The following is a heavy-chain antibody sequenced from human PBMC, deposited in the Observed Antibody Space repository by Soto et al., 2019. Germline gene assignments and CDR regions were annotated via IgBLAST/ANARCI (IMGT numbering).Heavy chain of an antibody. CDR3: ARVPAGYYDSSGYYLDY. J-gene: IGHJ4*02. Sequence: SETLSLTCTVSGGSINRYYWIWIRQPPGKGLEWIVYIYYSGSTNYNPSLKSRVTISVDTSKNQFSLKLSSVTAADTAVYYCARVPAGYYDSSGYYLDYWGQGTLVTISS. V-gene: IGHV4-59*01. CDR2: IYYSGST. CDR1: GGSINRYY. D-gene: IGHD3-22*01.